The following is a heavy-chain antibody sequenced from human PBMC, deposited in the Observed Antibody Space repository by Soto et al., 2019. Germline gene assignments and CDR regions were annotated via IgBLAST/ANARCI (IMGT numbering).Heavy chain of an antibody. CDR2: INHSGSS. CDR3: AGYMAPLYFDS. CDR1: GGSFSGYY. J-gene: IGHJ4*02. D-gene: IGHD5-12*01. V-gene: IGHV4-34*01. Sequence: NPSEPRSLTGAAYGGSFSGYYWSWIRQPPGKGLEWIGEINHSGSSNYNPSLKRRVTISVYTSKNQFYLKLSSVTAADTAVYYCAGYMAPLYFDSVGKG.